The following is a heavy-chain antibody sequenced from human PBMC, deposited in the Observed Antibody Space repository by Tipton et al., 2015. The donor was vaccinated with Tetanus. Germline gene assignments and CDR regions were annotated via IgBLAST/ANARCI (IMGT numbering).Heavy chain of an antibody. Sequence: SVRGRFTISRDNAQNSLYLQMNNLTAEGTAVYYCARLNGGWLNYYYYGMDVWGQGTTVTVSS. J-gene: IGHJ6*02. V-gene: IGHV3-21*06. D-gene: IGHD4-23*01. CDR3: ARLNGGWLNYYYYGMDV.